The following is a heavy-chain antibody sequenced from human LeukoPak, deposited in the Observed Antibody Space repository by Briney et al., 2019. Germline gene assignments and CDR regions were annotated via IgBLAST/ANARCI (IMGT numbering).Heavy chain of an antibody. CDR2: INPNSGGT. CDR3: ARDGIYCSGGSCPFDP. Sequence: ASVRVSCKASGYTFNGYFMHWVRQAPGQGLEWMGWINPNSGGTNYAQKFQGRVTMTRDTSISTAYMELSRLRSDDTAVYYCARDGIYCSGGSCPFDPWGQGTLVTVSS. V-gene: IGHV1-2*02. J-gene: IGHJ5*02. CDR1: GYTFNGYF. D-gene: IGHD2-15*01.